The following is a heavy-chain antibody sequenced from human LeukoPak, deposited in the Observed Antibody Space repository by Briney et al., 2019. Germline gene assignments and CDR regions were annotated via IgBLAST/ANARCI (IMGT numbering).Heavy chain of an antibody. V-gene: IGHV3-23*01. Sequence: GGFLRLSCAASGFTFSSYAMSWVRQAPGKGLEWVSAIGDSGIHTYHADSVKGRFTISRDNSKNTLYLQMNSLRAGDTAVYYCAKDYYDILTGYYNGYDYWGQGTLVTVSS. D-gene: IGHD3-9*01. CDR1: GFTFSSYA. CDR3: AKDYYDILTGYYNGYDY. CDR2: IGDSGIHT. J-gene: IGHJ4*02.